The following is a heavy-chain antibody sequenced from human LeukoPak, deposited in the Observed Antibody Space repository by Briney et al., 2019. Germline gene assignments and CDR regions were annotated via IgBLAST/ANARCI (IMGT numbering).Heavy chain of an antibody. V-gene: IGHV1-3*03. CDR3: ARSRAWDCYYYMDV. Sequence: ASVKVSCKASGYTFTSYAMHWVRQAPGQRLEWMGWINAGNGNTKYSQEFQGRVTITRDTSASTAYMELSSLRSEDMAVYYCARSRAWDCYYYMDVWGKGTTVTVSS. D-gene: IGHD3-16*01. CDR1: GYTFTSYA. CDR2: INAGNGNT. J-gene: IGHJ6*03.